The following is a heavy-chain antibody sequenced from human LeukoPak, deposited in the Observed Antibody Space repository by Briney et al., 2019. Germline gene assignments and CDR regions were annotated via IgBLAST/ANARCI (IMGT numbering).Heavy chain of an antibody. CDR2: IYSGGST. CDR1: GFTVSSNY. D-gene: IGHD5-18*01. J-gene: IGHJ4*02. Sequence: PGGSLRLSCAASGFTVSSNYMSWVRQAPGKGLEWVSVIYSGGSTYYADSVKGRFTISRDNAKNSLYLQMNSLRAEDTAVYYCARDSIPFYSYGYFDYWGQGTLVTVSS. CDR3: ARDSIPFYSYGYFDY. V-gene: IGHV3-66*01.